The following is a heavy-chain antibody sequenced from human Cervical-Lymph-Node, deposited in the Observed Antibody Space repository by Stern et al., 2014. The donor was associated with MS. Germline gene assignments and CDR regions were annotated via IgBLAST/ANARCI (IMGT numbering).Heavy chain of an antibody. J-gene: IGHJ4*02. CDR1: GYTFTTYD. CDR3: ARGHDYGNYVGDY. D-gene: IGHD4-11*01. Sequence: QVQLVQSGAEVQKPGASVKVSCKASGYTFTTYDINWVRQTTGQGLEWMGWVNPNSGNPAYAQKFQGIFPMTRNTSISTAYMELSSLRSEYTAVYYCARGHDYGNYVGDYWGQGTLVTVSS. CDR2: VNPNSGNP. V-gene: IGHV1-8*01.